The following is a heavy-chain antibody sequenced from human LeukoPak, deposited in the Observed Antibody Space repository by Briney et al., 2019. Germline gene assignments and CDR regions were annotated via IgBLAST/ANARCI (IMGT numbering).Heavy chain of an antibody. CDR1: VGSINSHY. CDR2: IYYSGST. CDR3: VRRDNTGWNYFDC. V-gene: IGHV4-59*08. Sequence: SETLSLTCTFCVGSINSHYWGWIRQSAGKGLEWIGDIYYSGSTKYNPSLKSRVTISVDTPKNHLSLRLASVLAADTAIYYCVRRDNTGWNYFDCWGQGILVTVSS. J-gene: IGHJ4*02. D-gene: IGHD6-19*01.